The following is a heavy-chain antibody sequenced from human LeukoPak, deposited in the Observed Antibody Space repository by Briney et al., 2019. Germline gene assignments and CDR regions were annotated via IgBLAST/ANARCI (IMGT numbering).Heavy chain of an antibody. V-gene: IGHV3-21*01. Sequence: GGSLRLSCAVSGFTFSSYSMSWVRQAPGKGLEWVSSISSSSSYIYYADSVKGRFTISRDNAKNSLYLQMNSLRAEDTAVYYCARDWGELFGSDYWGQGTLVTVSS. CDR3: ARDWGELFGSDY. CDR1: GFTFSSYS. CDR2: ISSSSSYI. D-gene: IGHD1-26*01. J-gene: IGHJ4*02.